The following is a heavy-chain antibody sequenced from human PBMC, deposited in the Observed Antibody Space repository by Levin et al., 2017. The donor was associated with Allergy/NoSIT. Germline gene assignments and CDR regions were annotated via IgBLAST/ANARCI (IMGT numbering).Heavy chain of an antibody. CDR3: TTEAWKLNQQLSPGRGGRQADY. J-gene: IGHJ4*02. CDR2: IKSKTDGGTT. CDR1: GFTFSNAW. V-gene: IGHV3-15*01. D-gene: IGHD6-13*01. Sequence: GGSLRLSCAASGFTFSNAWMSWVRQAPGKGLEWVGRIKSKTDGGTTDYAAPVKGRFTISRDDSKNTLYLQMNSLKTEDTAVYYCTTEAWKLNQQLSPGRGGRQADYWGQGTLVTVSS.